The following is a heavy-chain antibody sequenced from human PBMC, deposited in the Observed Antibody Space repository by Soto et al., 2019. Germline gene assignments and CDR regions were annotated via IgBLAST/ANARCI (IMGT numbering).Heavy chain of an antibody. V-gene: IGHV3-23*01. CDR1: GFTFSSYA. CDR2: ISGSGGST. Sequence: SGGSLRLSCAASGFTFSSYAMSWVRQAPGKGLEWVSAISGSGGSTYYADSVKGRFTISRDNSKNTLYLQMNSLRAEDTAVYYCAKGPQQLVRRGHFDYWGQGTLVTVSS. CDR3: AKGPQQLVRRGHFDY. D-gene: IGHD6-13*01. J-gene: IGHJ4*02.